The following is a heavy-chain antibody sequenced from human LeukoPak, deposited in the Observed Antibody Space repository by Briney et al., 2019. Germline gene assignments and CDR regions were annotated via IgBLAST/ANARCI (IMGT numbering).Heavy chain of an antibody. CDR2: INHSGST. CDR1: GGSFRGYY. CDR3: ARWARAIFGVVIMALGGMDV. Sequence: DPSETLSLTCAVYGGSFRGYYWSWIRQPPGKGLEWIGEINHSGSTNYNPSLKSRVTISVDTSKNQFSPKLSSVTAADTAVYYCARWARAIFGVVIMALGGMDVWGQGTTVTVSS. D-gene: IGHD3-3*01. J-gene: IGHJ6*02. V-gene: IGHV4-34*01.